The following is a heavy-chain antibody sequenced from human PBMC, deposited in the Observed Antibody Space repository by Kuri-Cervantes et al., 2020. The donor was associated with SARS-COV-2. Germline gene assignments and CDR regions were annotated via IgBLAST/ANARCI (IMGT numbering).Heavy chain of an antibody. J-gene: IGHJ4*02. Sequence: SETLSLTCTVSGGSIISSSYYWGWIRQPPGKGLEWIGSIYYSGSTYYNPSLKSRVTISVDTSKNQFSLKLSSVTAADTAVYYCARDLGSSSPYWGQGTLVTVSS. D-gene: IGHD6-6*01. CDR2: IYYSGST. CDR3: ARDLGSSSPY. CDR1: GGSIISSSYY. V-gene: IGHV4-39*07.